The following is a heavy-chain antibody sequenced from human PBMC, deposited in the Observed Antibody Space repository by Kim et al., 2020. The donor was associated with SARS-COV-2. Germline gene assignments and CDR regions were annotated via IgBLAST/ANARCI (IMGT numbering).Heavy chain of an antibody. Sequence: ASVKVSCKASGYTFTGYYMHWVRQAPGQGLEWMGWINPNSGGTNYAQKFQGRVTMTRDTSISTAYMELSRLRSDDTAVYYCARVGPGYCSGGSCYWSSGMDVWGQGTTVTVSS. D-gene: IGHD2-15*01. V-gene: IGHV1-2*02. J-gene: IGHJ6*02. CDR2: INPNSGGT. CDR3: ARVGPGYCSGGSCYWSSGMDV. CDR1: GYTFTGYY.